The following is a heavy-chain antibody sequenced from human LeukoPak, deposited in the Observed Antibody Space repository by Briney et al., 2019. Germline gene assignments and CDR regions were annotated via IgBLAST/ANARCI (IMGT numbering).Heavy chain of an antibody. V-gene: IGHV4-30-4*08. CDR1: GGSISSGDYY. D-gene: IGHD3-22*01. CDR3: ARGDDSSGYYSGAFDI. Sequence: SETLSLTCTVSGGSISSGDYYWSWIRQPPGKGLEWIGYIYYSGSTYYNPSLKSRVTISVDTSKNQFSLKLSSVTAADTAVYYCARGDDSSGYYSGAFDIRGQGTMVTVSS. CDR2: IYYSGST. J-gene: IGHJ3*02.